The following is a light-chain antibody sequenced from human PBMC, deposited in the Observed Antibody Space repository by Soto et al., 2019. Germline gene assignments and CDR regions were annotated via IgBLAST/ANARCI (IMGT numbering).Light chain of an antibody. CDR2: GAS. V-gene: IGKV1-39*01. Sequence: DIQMTQSPSSLSASVGDRVIITCRASQSITIYLNWYQHKPGKAPKLLIYGASSLQSGGPSRFSGSGSVTDFTLTISSLQPEDFAAYYCQQSYTTPWTFGQGTKVEIK. CDR3: QQSYTTPWT. CDR1: QSITIY. J-gene: IGKJ1*01.